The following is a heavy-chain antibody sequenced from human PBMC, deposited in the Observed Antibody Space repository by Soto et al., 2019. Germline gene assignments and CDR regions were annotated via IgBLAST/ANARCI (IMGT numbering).Heavy chain of an antibody. CDR2: ISSSSSTI. CDR3: ARGYGGSYPDYLAY. V-gene: IGHV3-48*02. J-gene: IGHJ4*02. CDR1: GFTFSSYS. D-gene: IGHD3-16*02. Sequence: GGSLRLSXAASGFTFSSYSMNWVRQAPGKGLEWVSYISSSSSTIYYADSVKGRFTISRDNAKNSLYLQMNSLRDEDTAVYYWARGYGGSYPDYLAYGARGTLAPVPS.